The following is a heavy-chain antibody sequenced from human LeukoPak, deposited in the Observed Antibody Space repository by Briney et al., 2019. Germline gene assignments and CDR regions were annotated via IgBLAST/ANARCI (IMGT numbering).Heavy chain of an antibody. CDR2: INPDGRDT. V-gene: IGHV3-7*01. CDR1: EFTYG. J-gene: IGHJ1*01. D-gene: IGHD2-21*02. CDR3: TSWGDTTAEYFQR. Sequence: PGGSLRLSCAASEFTYGMNWVRQAPGKGLEWVAHINPDGRDTYYVDSVKGRFTISRDNAQNSMYLQMNSLRVEDTAVYYCTSWGDTTAEYFQRWGQGTLVTVSS.